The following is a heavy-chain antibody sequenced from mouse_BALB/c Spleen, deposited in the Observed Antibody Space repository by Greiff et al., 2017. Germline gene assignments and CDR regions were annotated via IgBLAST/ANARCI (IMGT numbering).Heavy chain of an antibody. CDR1: GFTFSSFG. Sequence: EVQRVESGGGLVQPGGSRKLSCAASGFTFSSFGMHWVRQAPEKGLEWVAYISSGSSTIYYADTVKGRFTISRDNPKNTLFLQMTSLRSEDTAMYYCARWLGLRGAMDYWGQGTSVTVSS. CDR2: ISSGSSTI. CDR3: ARWLGLRGAMDY. D-gene: IGHD3-1*01. V-gene: IGHV5-17*02. J-gene: IGHJ4*01.